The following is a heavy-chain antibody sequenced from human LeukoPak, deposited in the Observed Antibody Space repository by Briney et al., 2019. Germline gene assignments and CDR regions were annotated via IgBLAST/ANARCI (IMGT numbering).Heavy chain of an antibody. Sequence: ASVKVSCKASGYTFTGYYMHWVRQAPGQGLEWMGWINPNSGGTNYAQKFQGRVTMTRDTSISTAYMELSSLRSDDTAVYYCAREGTSSGYGLDYWGQGTLVTVSS. V-gene: IGHV1-2*02. CDR3: AREGTSSGYGLDY. CDR2: INPNSGGT. D-gene: IGHD6-19*01. CDR1: GYTFTGYY. J-gene: IGHJ4*02.